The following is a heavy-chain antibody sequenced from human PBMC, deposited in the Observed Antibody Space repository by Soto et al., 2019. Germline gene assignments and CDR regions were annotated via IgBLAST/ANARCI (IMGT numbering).Heavy chain of an antibody. D-gene: IGHD3-16*01. Sequence: QVQLVESGGGVVQPGTSLRLSCVGSGFTFRSYVIHWVRQAPGKGLEWVALTSYDGSNNFYGDSVKGRLTISRHNSRNTVELQMDSLRLEDTALYYCARWGTTGGLDVWGQGTLVSVSS. V-gene: IGHV3-30*03. J-gene: IGHJ4*02. CDR1: GFTFRSYV. CDR3: ARWGTTGGLDV. CDR2: TSYDGSNN.